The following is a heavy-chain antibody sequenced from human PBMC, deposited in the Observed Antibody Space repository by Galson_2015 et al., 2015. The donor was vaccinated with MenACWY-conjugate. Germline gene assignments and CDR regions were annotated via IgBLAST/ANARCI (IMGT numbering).Heavy chain of an antibody. V-gene: IGHV4-39*01. CDR2: IYYTGST. J-gene: IGHJ5*02. CDR1: GDSISSSSYQ. D-gene: IGHD2-2*01. Sequence: SETLSLTCTVSGDSISSSSYQWGWIRQPPGEGLEWIGSIYYTGSTYDNPSFKSRASISVDTSKNQFSLKLSSVTAADTAVYYCARASYAVDSWFDTWGQGTLVTVSS. CDR3: ARASYAVDSWFDT.